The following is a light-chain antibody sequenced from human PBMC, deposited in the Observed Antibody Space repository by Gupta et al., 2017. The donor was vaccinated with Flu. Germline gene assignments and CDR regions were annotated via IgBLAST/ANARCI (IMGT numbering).Light chain of an antibody. V-gene: IGLV2-14*01. CDR3: SSDTSSNSLE. CDR2: EVI. J-gene: IGLJ3*02. CDR1: SSDVGGYNY. Sequence: QSALTQPASVSGSPGQSITISCTGTSSDVGGYNYVSWYQHHPGKAPKLMIYEVINRPAGVSIRFSGSKSGNTASLTISGRQAEDAADYYCSSDTSSNSLEFGGGTKLTVL.